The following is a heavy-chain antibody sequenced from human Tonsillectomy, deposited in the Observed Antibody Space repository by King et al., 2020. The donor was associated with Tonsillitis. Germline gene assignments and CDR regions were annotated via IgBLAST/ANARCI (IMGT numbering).Heavy chain of an antibody. CDR2: IYYSGST. CDR3: ARGRVMITFGGATNYFDY. J-gene: IGHJ4*02. V-gene: IGHV4-59*01. CDR1: GGSISSYY. D-gene: IGHD3-16*01. Sequence: QLQLQESGPGLVKPSETLSLTCTVSGGSISSYYWSWIRQPPGKGLEWIGYIYYSGSTNYNPSLKSRVTISVDTSKNQFSLKLSAVTAADTAVYYCARGRVMITFGGATNYFDYWGQGTLVTVSS.